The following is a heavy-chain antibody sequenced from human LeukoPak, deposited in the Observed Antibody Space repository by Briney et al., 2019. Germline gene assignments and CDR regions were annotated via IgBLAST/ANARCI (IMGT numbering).Heavy chain of an antibody. J-gene: IGHJ6*03. CDR1: GYTFTSYY. V-gene: IGHV1-2*02. CDR3: ARDRIVGATYYYYYMDV. D-gene: IGHD1-26*01. Sequence: ASVKVSCKASGYTFTSYYMHWVRQAPGQGLEWMGWINPNSGGTNYAQKFQGRVTMTRDTSISTAYMELSRLRSDDTAVYYCARDRIVGATYYYYYMDVWGKGTTVTISS. CDR2: INPNSGGT.